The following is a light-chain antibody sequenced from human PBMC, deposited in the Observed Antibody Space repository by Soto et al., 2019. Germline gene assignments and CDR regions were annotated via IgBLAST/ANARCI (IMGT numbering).Light chain of an antibody. CDR1: QGINNY. V-gene: IGKV1-27*01. CDR2: AAS. CDR3: QKYISAPLT. Sequence: DSPITQSASSLSATVGDRDTITCRASQGINNYLAWYQQKPGKVPKLLIYAASTLQSGVPSRFSGSGSGTDFTLSISSLQPEDVATYYCQKYISAPLTFGGGTKVDIK. J-gene: IGKJ4*01.